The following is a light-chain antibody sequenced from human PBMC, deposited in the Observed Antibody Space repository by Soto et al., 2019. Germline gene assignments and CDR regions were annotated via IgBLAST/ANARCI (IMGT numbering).Light chain of an antibody. CDR1: SSDIGGYNY. CDR2: DVS. V-gene: IGLV2-14*01. Sequence: QSALTQPASVSGSPGQSITISCTGTSSDIGGYNYVSWYQQHPGKAPKLMIYDVSNRHSGVSNRFSGSKSGNTASLTISGXXXXXXXXXXCSSYTSSSTPYVFGTGTKLTVL. CDR3: SSYTSSSTPYV. J-gene: IGLJ1*01.